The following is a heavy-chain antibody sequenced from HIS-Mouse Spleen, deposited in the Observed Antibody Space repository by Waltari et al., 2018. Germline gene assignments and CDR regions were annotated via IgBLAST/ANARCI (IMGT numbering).Heavy chain of an antibody. Sequence: QVQLQESGPGLVKPSQPLSLTCPVSGGSISRGGYYWCWIRQHPGKGLEGIGYIYYSGSTYYNPSLKSRVTISVDTSKNQFSLKLSSVTAADTAVYYCARDRAIAAAGLDAFDIWGQGTMVTVSS. V-gene: IGHV4-31*03. J-gene: IGHJ3*02. CDR3: ARDRAIAAAGLDAFDI. D-gene: IGHD6-13*01. CDR1: GGSISRGGYY. CDR2: IYYSGST.